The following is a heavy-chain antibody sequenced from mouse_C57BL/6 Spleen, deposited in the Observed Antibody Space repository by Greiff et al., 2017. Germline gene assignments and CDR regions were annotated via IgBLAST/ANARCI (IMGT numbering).Heavy chain of an antibody. J-gene: IGHJ2*01. CDR2: IDPETGGT. D-gene: IGHD1-1*01. V-gene: IGHV1-15*01. Sequence: VQLQQSGAELVRPGASVTLSCKASGYTFTDYEMHWVKQAPVHGLEWIGAIDPETGGTAYNQKFKGKAILTADKSSSTAYMELRSLTSEDSAVYYYTKENLLRRNFDYWGQGTTLTVSS. CDR1: GYTFTDYE. CDR3: TKENLLRRNFDY.